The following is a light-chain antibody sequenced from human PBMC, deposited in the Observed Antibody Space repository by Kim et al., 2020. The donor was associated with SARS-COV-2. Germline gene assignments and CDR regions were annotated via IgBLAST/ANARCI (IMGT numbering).Light chain of an antibody. CDR3: QQYGKAPIT. Sequence: SNYLAWYQQRPGQAPRLLISGASNRATVIPGRFSGSGSGTDFTLTISRLEPEDFVMYYCQQYGKAPITFDQGTRLEIK. CDR2: GAS. J-gene: IGKJ5*01. V-gene: IGKV3-20*01. CDR1: SNY.